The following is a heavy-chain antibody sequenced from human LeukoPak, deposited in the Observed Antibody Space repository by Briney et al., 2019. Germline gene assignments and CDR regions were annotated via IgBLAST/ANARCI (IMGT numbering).Heavy chain of an antibody. J-gene: IGHJ6*02. CDR2: IKQDGSEK. CDR3: ARDRDLDGDYYYYGMDV. V-gene: IGHV3-7*01. D-gene: IGHD4-17*01. Sequence: PGGSLRLSCAASGFTFSSYWMSWVRQAPRKGLEWVANIKQDGSEKYYVDSVKGRFTISRDNAKNSLYLQMNSLRAEDTAVYYCARDRDLDGDYYYYGMDVWGQGTTVTVSS. CDR1: GFTFSSYW.